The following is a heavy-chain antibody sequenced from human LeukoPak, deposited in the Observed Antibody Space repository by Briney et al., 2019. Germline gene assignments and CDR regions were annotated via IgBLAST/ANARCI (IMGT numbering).Heavy chain of an antibody. Sequence: PSETLSLTCAVYGGSFSGYYWSWIRQPPGKGLEWIGEINHSGSTNYNPSLKSRVTISVDTSKNQFSLKLSSVTAADTAVYYCARGPSYYDFWSGYPFMDVWGKGTTVTLSS. V-gene: IGHV4-34*01. J-gene: IGHJ6*03. CDR2: INHSGST. CDR3: ARGPSYYDFWSGYPFMDV. D-gene: IGHD3-3*01. CDR1: GGSFSGYY.